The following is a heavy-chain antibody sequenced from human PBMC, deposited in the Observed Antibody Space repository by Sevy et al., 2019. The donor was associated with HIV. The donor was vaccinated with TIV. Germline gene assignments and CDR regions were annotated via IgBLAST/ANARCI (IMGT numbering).Heavy chain of an antibody. V-gene: IGHV4-34*01. CDR2: INDSGIT. CDR1: GGSFSGYY. Sequence: SETLSLTCAVHGGSFSGYYWSWIRESPGKGLEWVGEINDSGITNYNPSLKSRVTISVDTSKKEFSMRVSSVTAADTDVYYCARSPPVVVVPGAPSWFDPWGQGTLVTVSS. CDR3: ARSPPVVVVPGAPSWFDP. D-gene: IGHD2-2*01. J-gene: IGHJ5*02.